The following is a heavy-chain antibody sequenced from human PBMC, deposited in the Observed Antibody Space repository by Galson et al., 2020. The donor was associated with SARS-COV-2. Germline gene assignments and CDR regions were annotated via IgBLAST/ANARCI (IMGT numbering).Heavy chain of an antibody. J-gene: IGHJ6*03. CDR1: GGSFIGYY. V-gene: IGHV4-34*01. D-gene: IGHD6-19*01. Sequence: SATLSLTCAVYGGSFIGYYWSWIRQPPGKGLEWIGEINHSGSTNYNPSLKSRVTISVDTSKNQFSLKLSSVTAADTAVYYCARGLLAVAGRHYYMDVWGKGATVTVSS. CDR3: ARGLLAVAGRHYYMDV. CDR2: INHSGST.